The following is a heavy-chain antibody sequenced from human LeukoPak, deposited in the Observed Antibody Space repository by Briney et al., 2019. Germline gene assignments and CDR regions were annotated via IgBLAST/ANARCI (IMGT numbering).Heavy chain of an antibody. D-gene: IGHD4-17*01. CDR1: GFTFSSYE. V-gene: IGHV3-48*03. Sequence: TGGSLRLSCAASGFTFSSYEMNWVRQAPGKGLEWVSYISSNGSTIYYADSVKGRFTISRDNAKNSLYLQMNSLRAEDTAVYYCARDPYYGDYVVWGQGTLVTVSS. CDR3: ARDPYYGDYVV. CDR2: ISSNGSTI. J-gene: IGHJ4*02.